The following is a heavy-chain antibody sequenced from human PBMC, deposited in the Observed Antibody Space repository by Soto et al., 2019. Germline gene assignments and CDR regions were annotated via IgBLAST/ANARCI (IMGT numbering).Heavy chain of an antibody. CDR1: GGSISSYY. D-gene: IGHD6-25*01. CDR3: ARSSSSGFDY. V-gene: IGHV4-59*01. Sequence: SETLSLTCTVSGGSISSYYWSCIRQPPGKGLEWLVYIYYSGSINYNPSLKSRVPISVNTCNNQFSQRRSSVTAADEYEYHCARSSSSGFDYWGQETLLT. J-gene: IGHJ4*02. CDR2: IYYSGSI.